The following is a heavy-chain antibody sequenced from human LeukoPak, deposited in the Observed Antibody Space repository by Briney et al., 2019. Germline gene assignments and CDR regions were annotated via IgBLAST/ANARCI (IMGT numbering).Heavy chain of an antibody. CDR1: GFSLSTSGVG. D-gene: IGHD3-22*01. CDR3: AHRHLGSYDSSGYYFNWFDP. CDR2: IYWDDDK. Sequence: SGPTLVNPTQTLTLTCTFSGFSLSTSGVGVGWIRQPPGKALEWLALIYWDDDKRYSPSLKSRLTITKDTSKNQVVLTMTNMDPVDTATYYCAHRHLGSYDSSGYYFNWFDPWGQGTLVTVSS. J-gene: IGHJ5*02. V-gene: IGHV2-5*02.